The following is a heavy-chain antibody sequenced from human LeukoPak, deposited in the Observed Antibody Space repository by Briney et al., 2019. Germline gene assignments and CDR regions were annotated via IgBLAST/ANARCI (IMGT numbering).Heavy chain of an antibody. D-gene: IGHD3-3*01. Sequence: PAETLSLTCAVSGYSFSIAYYWGWIRQPPGKGLEWIGRIFRGGSTSYNPSLKSRLTMSMDTSKNQFSLQLTSVTAADTAVYYCARYDSRGSGSTQLEYWGQGILVTISS. V-gene: IGHV4-38-2*01. CDR2: IFRGGST. J-gene: IGHJ4*02. CDR3: ARYDSRGSGSTQLEY. CDR1: GYSFSIAYY.